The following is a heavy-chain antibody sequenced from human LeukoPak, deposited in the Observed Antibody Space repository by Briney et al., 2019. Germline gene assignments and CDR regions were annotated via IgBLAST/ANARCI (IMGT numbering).Heavy chain of an antibody. D-gene: IGHD6-19*01. V-gene: IGHV3-7*01. CDR3: ARDDPSAWYGD. Sequence: GGSLRLSCTGSGFSFRNFWMNWVRQAPGKGLEWVANTNADGSDKYYLGSVKGRFTISRDNAKNSLYLQMNNLRVEDTAVYYCARDDPSAWYGDWGQGTLVTVSS. J-gene: IGHJ4*02. CDR2: TNADGSDK. CDR1: GFSFRNFW.